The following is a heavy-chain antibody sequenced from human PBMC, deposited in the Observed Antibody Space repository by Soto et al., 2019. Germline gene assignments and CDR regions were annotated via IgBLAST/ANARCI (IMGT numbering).Heavy chain of an antibody. CDR2: ITPFNGNT. CDR3: VRSSYYGSGNYLDYGMDV. D-gene: IGHD3-10*01. V-gene: IGHV1-45*02. Sequence: QMQLVQSGAEVKKTGSSVKVSCKASGYTFTYRYLHWVRQAPGQALEWMGWITPFNGNTKYAQKFKARVTSTRDTSTSTTYMELSSLRSDDTAMYYCVRSSYYGSGNYLDYGMDVWGQGTTVTVSS. J-gene: IGHJ6*02. CDR1: GYTFTYRY.